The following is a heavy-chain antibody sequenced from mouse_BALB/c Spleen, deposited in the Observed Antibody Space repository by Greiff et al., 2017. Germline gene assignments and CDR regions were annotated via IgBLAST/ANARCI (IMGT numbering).Heavy chain of an antibody. CDR2: ISSGGST. D-gene: IGHD1-1*01. CDR3: AREGRDTGDAMDD. V-gene: IGHV5-6-5*01. J-gene: IGHJ4*01. Sequence: DVMLVESGGGLVKPGGSLKLSCAASGFTFSSYAMSWVRQTPEKRLEWVASISSGGSTYYPDSVKGRFTISRDNARNILYLQMSSLRSEDTAMYYCAREGRDTGDAMDDWGQGTSVTVSS. CDR1: GFTFSSYA.